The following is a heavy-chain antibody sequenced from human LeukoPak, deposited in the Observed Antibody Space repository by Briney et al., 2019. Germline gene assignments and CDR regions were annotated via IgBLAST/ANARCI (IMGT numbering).Heavy chain of an antibody. J-gene: IGHJ2*01. CDR2: ITASGGTT. Sequence: GGSLRLSCAASGFTFSSYSMNWVRQAPGKGLEWVSGITASGGTTHYADSVKGRFTISRDNSKNTLYLQMNSLRAEDTAVYYCAKDGYYDSSAYYYVRYFDLWGRGTLVTVSS. D-gene: IGHD3-22*01. CDR1: GFTFSSYS. V-gene: IGHV3-23*01. CDR3: AKDGYYDSSAYYYVRYFDL.